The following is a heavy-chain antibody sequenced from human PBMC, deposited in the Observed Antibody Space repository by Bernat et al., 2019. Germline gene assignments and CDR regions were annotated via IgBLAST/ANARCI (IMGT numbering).Heavy chain of an antibody. CDR3: ARLGIAVAGIANPGAFDI. D-gene: IGHD6-19*01. J-gene: IGHJ3*02. CDR1: GYSFTSYW. Sequence: EVQLVQSGAEVKKPGESLKISCKGSGYSFTSYWIGWVRQMPGKGLEWMGIIYPGDSDTRYSPSFQGQGTSSADKSISTAYLQWSSLKASDTAMYYCARLGIAVAGIANPGAFDIWGQGTMVTVSS. V-gene: IGHV5-51*01. CDR2: IYPGDSDT.